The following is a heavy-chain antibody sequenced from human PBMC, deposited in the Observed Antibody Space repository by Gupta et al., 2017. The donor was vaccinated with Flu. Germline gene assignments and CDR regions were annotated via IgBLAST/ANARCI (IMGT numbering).Heavy chain of an antibody. CDR1: GSTFSSYS. Sequence: EVRLVESGGALVQPGGSLRLSCAASGSTFSSYSMNWVRQAPGKGLEWLSYISDTGNTIYYADSLKDRFTISRDNAKNSLYLQMNSLRAEDSAVYYCARDPDTPFLRVFDSWGQGTLVTVSS. J-gene: IGHJ4*02. V-gene: IGHV3-48*01. CDR3: ARDPDTPFLRVFDS. D-gene: IGHD5-18*01. CDR2: ISDTGNTI.